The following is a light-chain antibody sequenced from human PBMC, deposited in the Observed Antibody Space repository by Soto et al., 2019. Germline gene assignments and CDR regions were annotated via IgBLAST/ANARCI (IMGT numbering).Light chain of an antibody. CDR1: SSDVGGYNY. V-gene: IGLV2-14*03. Sequence: QSALTQPASVSGSPGQSITIFCTGTSSDVGGYNYVSWYQHHPGKAPKLMIYDVSNRPSGVSNRFSGSKSGNTASLTISGLQTEDEADYYCSSYTSSSTVFVFGTGTKLTVL. CDR3: SSYTSSSTVFV. CDR2: DVS. J-gene: IGLJ1*01.